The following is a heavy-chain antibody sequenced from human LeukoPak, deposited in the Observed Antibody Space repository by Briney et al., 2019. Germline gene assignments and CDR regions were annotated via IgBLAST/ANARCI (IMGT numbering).Heavy chain of an antibody. V-gene: IGHV3-23*01. CDR3: AKDASKAARRDFDY. CDR1: GIYD. D-gene: IGHD6-6*01. J-gene: IGHJ4*02. CDR2: ISGSGGST. Sequence: PGGSLRLSCAASGIYDMSWVRQAPGKGLEWVSAISGSGGSTYYADSVKGRFTISRDNSKNTLYLQMNSLRAEDTAVYYCAKDASKAARRDFDYWGQGTLVTVSS.